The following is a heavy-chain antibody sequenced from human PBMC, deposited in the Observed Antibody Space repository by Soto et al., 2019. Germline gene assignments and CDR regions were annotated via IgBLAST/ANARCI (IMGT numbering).Heavy chain of an antibody. D-gene: IGHD3-22*01. Sequence: PGGSLRLSCAASGFTFSSYGMHWVRQAPGKGLEWVAVIWYDGSNKYYADSVKGRFTISRDNSKNTLYLQMNSLRAEDTAVYYCARGSTMIVVLTLGYWGQGTLVTVSS. CDR2: IWYDGSNK. CDR3: ARGSTMIVVLTLGY. CDR1: GFTFSSYG. V-gene: IGHV3-33*01. J-gene: IGHJ4*02.